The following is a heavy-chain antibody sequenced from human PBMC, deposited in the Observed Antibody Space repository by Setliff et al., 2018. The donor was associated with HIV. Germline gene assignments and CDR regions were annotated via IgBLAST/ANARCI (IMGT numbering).Heavy chain of an antibody. V-gene: IGHV4-34*01. CDR1: GGSLSGFY. CDR3: ASRVYYYDSNNFLREEGFDP. D-gene: IGHD3-22*01. J-gene: IGHJ5*02. Sequence: PSETLSLTCAVYGGSLSGFYWTFIRQSPGKGLEWIGEVTHSGSTTYDPSLKSRVTISVDTSKNQFSLNLTSVTAADTAVYYCASRVYYYDSNNFLREEGFDPWGQGTLVTVS. CDR2: VTHSGST.